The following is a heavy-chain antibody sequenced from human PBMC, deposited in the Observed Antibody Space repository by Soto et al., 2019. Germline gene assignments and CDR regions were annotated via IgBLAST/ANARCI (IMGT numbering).Heavy chain of an antibody. V-gene: IGHV3-53*01. CDR3: AKGRYGEHAFYFYALDV. CDR1: GLSVSDNF. D-gene: IGHD4-17*01. J-gene: IGHJ6*02. CDR2: IYANKFGANP. Sequence: EEQLVESGGTLIQRGGSLRLSCAAAGLSVSDNFMSWVRQAPGKGLQWVSIIYANKFGANPYYEDSVRGRFTISRDNSKNLLYLQMNSLRAEDTAVYYCAKGRYGEHAFYFYALDVWGQGTPVTVSS.